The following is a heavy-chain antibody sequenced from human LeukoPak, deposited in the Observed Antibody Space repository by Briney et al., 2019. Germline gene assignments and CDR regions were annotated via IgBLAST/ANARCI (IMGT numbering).Heavy chain of an antibody. D-gene: IGHD3-9*01. J-gene: IGHJ6*02. CDR1: GFTFSDYN. CDR3: ARSIGLTGGGVDV. Sequence: GGSLRLPCAASGFTFSDYNMTWVRQAPGKGLEWVSYITDSGNTIHYADSVKGRFTISRDNAKNSLYLQMNSLRAEDTAVYYCARSIGLTGGGVDVWGQGTTVTVSS. V-gene: IGHV3-11*01. CDR2: ITDSGNTI.